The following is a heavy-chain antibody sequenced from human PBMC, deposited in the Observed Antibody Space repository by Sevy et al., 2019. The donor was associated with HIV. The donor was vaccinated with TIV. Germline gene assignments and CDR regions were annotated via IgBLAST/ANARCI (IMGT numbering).Heavy chain of an antibody. CDR2: INGHNGNT. CDR3: ARDGYDGSGYQRGLFDF. J-gene: IGHJ4*02. CDR1: GYIFTSYG. V-gene: IGHV1-18*01. Sequence: ASVKVSCKASGYIFTSYGISWVRQAPRQGLEWMGWINGHNGNTNYVQNLQGRVTMTTDTSTNTAYMELRSLRSDDTAVYYCARDGYDGSGYQRGLFDFWGQGTQVTVSS. D-gene: IGHD3-22*01.